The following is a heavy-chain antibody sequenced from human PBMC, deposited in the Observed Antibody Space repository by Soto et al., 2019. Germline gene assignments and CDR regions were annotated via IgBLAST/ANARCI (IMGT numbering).Heavy chain of an antibody. CDR2: ISDSGSTI. CDR3: TRDGS. D-gene: IGHD5-12*01. CDR1: GFPFSSYA. J-gene: IGHJ5*02. Sequence: EVQLVESGGGLVQPGGSLRLSCAASGFPFSSYAMNWVRQTPDNGLEWLSYISDSGSTIHYADSVKGRFTISRNNAKNSLYLKMNSLRADDTAVYYCTRDGSWGQGTLVTASS. V-gene: IGHV3-48*01.